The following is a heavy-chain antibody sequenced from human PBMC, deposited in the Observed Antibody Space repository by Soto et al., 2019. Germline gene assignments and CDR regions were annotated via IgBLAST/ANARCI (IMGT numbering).Heavy chain of an antibody. Sequence: SVKVSCKASGFTFTNSAVQWLRQARAQHLEWIGWIAVGSGDTSYAQKFQEGGTLMWDVHTSTYYMEMSSLRSDDTAVEYCAATSPDPHYRRLFWRYFDYWG. CDR1: GFTFTNSA. CDR2: IAVGSGDT. V-gene: IGHV1-58*01. CDR3: AATSPDPHYRRLFWRYFDY. J-gene: IGHJ4*01. D-gene: IGHD3-3*01.